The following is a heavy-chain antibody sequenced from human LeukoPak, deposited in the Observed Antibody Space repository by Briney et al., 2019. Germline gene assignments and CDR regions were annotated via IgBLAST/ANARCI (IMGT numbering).Heavy chain of an antibody. D-gene: IGHD3-3*01. J-gene: IGHJ6*03. CDR2: ISAYNGNT. Sequence: RASVNVSFKASGYTFTSYGISWVRQAPGQGLEWMGWISAYNGNTNYAQKLQGRVTMTTDTSTSTAYMELRSLRSDDTAVYYCARVLREFWSGYYYYMDVWGKGTTVTVSS. V-gene: IGHV1-18*01. CDR1: GYTFTSYG. CDR3: ARVLREFWSGYYYYMDV.